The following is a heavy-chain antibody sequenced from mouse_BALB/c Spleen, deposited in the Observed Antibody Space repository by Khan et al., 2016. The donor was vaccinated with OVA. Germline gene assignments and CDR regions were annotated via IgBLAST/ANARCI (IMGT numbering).Heavy chain of an antibody. V-gene: IGHV3-2*02. CDR3: ARTARITY. J-gene: IGHJ2*01. CDR1: GYSITSGYV. CDR2: ISYSGST. Sequence: EVQLQQSGPGLVKPSQSLSLTCTVTGYSITSGYVWNWIRQFPGNKLEWMGYISYSGSTNYNQSLKSRISITRDTSKNQFFLQLNSVTTEDTATYYCARTARITYWGQGTPLTVSS. D-gene: IGHD1-2*01.